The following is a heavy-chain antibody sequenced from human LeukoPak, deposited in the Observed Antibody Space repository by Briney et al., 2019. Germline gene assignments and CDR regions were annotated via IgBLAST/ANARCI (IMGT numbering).Heavy chain of an antibody. CDR2: INRSGST. J-gene: IGHJ4*02. D-gene: IGHD3-22*01. CDR3: ARTNYYDSSGYYSLDY. V-gene: IGHV4-34*01. CDR1: GGSFSGYY. Sequence: SETLSLTCAVYGGSFSGYYWSWIRQPPGKGLEWIREINRSGSTNYNPSLKSRVTISVDTSKNHFSLKLSSVTAADTAVYYCARTNYYDSSGYYSLDYWGQGTLVTVSS.